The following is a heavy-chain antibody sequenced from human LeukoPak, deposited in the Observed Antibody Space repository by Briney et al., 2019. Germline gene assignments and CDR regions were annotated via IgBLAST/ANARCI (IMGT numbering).Heavy chain of an antibody. CDR1: GYTFSSYD. J-gene: IGHJ4*02. D-gene: IGHD1-26*01. Sequence: ASVKVSCKASGYTFSSYDINWVRQATGQGFEWMGWMNPNSGNTGYAQKFQGRVTITRNTSISTAYMELSSLRSEDTAVYYCARVGATAYYFDYWAQGTLVTVSS. CDR3: ARVGATAYYFDY. V-gene: IGHV1-8*03. CDR2: MNPNSGNT.